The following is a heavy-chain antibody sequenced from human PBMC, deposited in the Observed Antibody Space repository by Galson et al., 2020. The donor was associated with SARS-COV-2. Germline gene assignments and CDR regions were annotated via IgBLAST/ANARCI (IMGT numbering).Heavy chain of an antibody. V-gene: IGHV3-74*01. D-gene: IGHD3-3*01. CDR1: GFTFSSYW. J-gene: IGHJ4*02. CDR3: ASRKGAYDFWSGYYYDY. CDR2: INSDGSST. Sequence: GGSLRLSCAASGFTFSSYWMHWVRQAPGKGLVWVSRINSDGSSTSYADSVKGRFTISRDNAKNTLYLQMNSLRAEDTAVYYCASRKGAYDFWSGYYYDYWGQGTLVTVSS.